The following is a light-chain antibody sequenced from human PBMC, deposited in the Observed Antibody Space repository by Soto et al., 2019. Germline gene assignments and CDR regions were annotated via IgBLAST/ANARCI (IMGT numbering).Light chain of an antibody. CDR1: QSVLYSSTNKNY. CDR3: QQYYNSPLT. Sequence: DIVMTQSPDSLAVSLGDRATINCKSSQSVLYSSTNKNYLAWYQQKPGQPPKLLIYWSSTRESGVPDRFSGSGSWTDFTLTISSLQAEDVAVYYCQQYYNSPLTFGGGTKVEIK. V-gene: IGKV4-1*01. J-gene: IGKJ4*01. CDR2: WSS.